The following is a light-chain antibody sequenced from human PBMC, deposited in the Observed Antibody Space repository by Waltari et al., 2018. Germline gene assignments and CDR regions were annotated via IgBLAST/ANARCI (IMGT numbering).Light chain of an antibody. CDR2: AVS. CDR3: SSYAGSSKGV. Sequence: QSALTQPASVSGSPGQSITISCTGTSSDVGNYKRVSWYQQHPGKAPKLMIYAVSKRPSGVSVRFSGSKSGDIASLTISGRQPEDVAEYFCSSYAGSSKGVFGGGTNVTVL. V-gene: IGLV2-23*02. J-gene: IGLJ2*01. CDR1: SSDVGNYKR.